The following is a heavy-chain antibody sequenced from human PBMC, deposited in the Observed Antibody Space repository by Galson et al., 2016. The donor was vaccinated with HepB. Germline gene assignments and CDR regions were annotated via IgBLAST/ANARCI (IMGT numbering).Heavy chain of an antibody. J-gene: IGHJ3*02. Sequence: QSGAEVKKPGESLKISCVGSGYSFTSYWIGWVRQMPGKGLEWMGTIYPGDSDTRYSPSSQGQVTISADKSISAAYLQWNSLKASDTAIYYCARRSSDAFDIWGQGTMVTVSS. CDR3: ARRSSDAFDI. V-gene: IGHV5-51*01. CDR1: GYSFTSYW. D-gene: IGHD3-10*01. CDR2: IYPGDSDT.